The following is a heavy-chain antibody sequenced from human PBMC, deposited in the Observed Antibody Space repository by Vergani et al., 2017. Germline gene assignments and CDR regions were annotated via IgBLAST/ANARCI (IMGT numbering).Heavy chain of an antibody. Sequence: QLQLQESGSGLVKPSQTLSLTCAVSGGSISSGGYSWSWIRQPPGKGLEWIGYIYHGGSTYYNPALKSRVPIPVDRSRNQFSLKLSSVTAADTAVYYCARATYGDIHDPYYFDYWGQGTLVTVSS. CDR2: IYHGGST. J-gene: IGHJ4*02. V-gene: IGHV4-30-2*01. CDR1: GGSISSGGYS. CDR3: ARATYGDIHDPYYFDY. D-gene: IGHD4-17*01.